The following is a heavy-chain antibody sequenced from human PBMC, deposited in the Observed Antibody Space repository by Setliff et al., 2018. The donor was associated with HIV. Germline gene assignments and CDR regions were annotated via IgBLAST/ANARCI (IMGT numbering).Heavy chain of an antibody. J-gene: IGHJ4*01. CDR3: ARGSRSPLVNKFRVTPAFDY. D-gene: IGHD2-21*02. CDR1: GGSFSGHY. Sequence: PSETLSLTCAVYGGSFSGHYWSWIRQTPGKGLEWIGDISHSGSTNYNPSLKSRVTISVDTSKNQFSLRLTSVTAAYAAVYFCARGSRSPLVNKFRVTPAFDYWGQGTLVTVSS. V-gene: IGHV4-34*01. CDR2: ISHSGST.